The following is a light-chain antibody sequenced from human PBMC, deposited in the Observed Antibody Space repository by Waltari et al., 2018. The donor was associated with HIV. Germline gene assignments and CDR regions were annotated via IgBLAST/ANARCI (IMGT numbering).Light chain of an antibody. J-gene: IGLJ3*02. CDR3: GTWDNSLSVWV. Sequence: QSVLTQPPSVSAAPGQKVTISCSGSSFNNENNFVSWYQQFPGTAPKLLIYDNKKRPSGIPDRFSGSKSGTSATLGIPGLQTGDEAHYYCGTWDNSLSVWVFGGGTKVTVL. CDR2: DNK. V-gene: IGLV1-51*01. CDR1: SFNNENNF.